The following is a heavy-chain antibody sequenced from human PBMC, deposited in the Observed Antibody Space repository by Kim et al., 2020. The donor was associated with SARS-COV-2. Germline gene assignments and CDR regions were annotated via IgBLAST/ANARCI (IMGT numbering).Heavy chain of an antibody. Sequence: YNPSLKSRDTRSVDTSKNQFSLKLSSVTAADTAVYYCARAMVRGVYFDYWGQGTLVTVSS. J-gene: IGHJ4*02. V-gene: IGHV4-30-2*05. CDR3: ARAMVRGVYFDY. D-gene: IGHD3-10*01.